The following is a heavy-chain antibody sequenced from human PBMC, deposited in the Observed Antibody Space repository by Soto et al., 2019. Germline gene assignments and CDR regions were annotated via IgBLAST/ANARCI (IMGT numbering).Heavy chain of an antibody. Sequence: EVQLVESGGGLVKPGGSLRLSCAASGFTFTRYSMNWVRQAPGKGLEWVSSISSTTNYIYYGDSMKGRFTISRDNATYSLYLEMNSLRAEDTAGYYCARESEDLTSNFDYWGQGTMVTVSS. CDR2: ISSTTNYI. V-gene: IGHV3-21*06. CDR1: GFTFTRYS. J-gene: IGHJ4*02. CDR3: ARESEDLTSNFDY.